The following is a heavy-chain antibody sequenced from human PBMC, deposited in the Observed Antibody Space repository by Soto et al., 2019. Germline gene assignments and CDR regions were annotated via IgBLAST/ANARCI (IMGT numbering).Heavy chain of an antibody. D-gene: IGHD6-19*01. Sequence: GGSLRLSCAASGFTLSSYVMSWVRQAPGKGLEWVSVVTGNGGSTYYADSVKGRFTISRDNSKNTLYLQMNSLRAEDTAVYYCAKEGPVPYWGQGTLVTVSS. V-gene: IGHV3-23*01. CDR2: VTGNGGST. CDR1: GFTLSSYV. CDR3: AKEGPVPY. J-gene: IGHJ4*02.